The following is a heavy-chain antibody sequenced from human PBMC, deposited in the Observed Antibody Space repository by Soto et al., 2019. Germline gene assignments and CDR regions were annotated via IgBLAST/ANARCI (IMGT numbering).Heavy chain of an antibody. Sequence: PSETLSLTCTVSGGSFSSGDYYWSWIRQPPGKGLEWIGYIYYTGSTYYHPSLKSRVTMSVDTSKNQFSLRLSSVTAADTAVYYCAGGGGIAARPLGQGTLVTVS. D-gene: IGHD6-6*01. V-gene: IGHV4-30-4*01. CDR3: AGGGGIAARP. CDR2: IYYTGST. CDR1: GGSFSSGDYY. J-gene: IGHJ5*02.